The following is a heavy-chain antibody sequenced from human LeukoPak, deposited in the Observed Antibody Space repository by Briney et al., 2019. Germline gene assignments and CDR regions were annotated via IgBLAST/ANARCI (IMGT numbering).Heavy chain of an antibody. J-gene: IGHJ6*01. D-gene: IGHD3-22*01. CDR1: GFTFSSYS. V-gene: IGHV3-21*01. CDR2: ISSSSSYI. CDR3: ARDSSYYYDSSGYYYDYGMDV. Sequence: GGSLRLSCAASGFTFSSYSINWVRQAPGKGLEWVSSISSSSSYIYYAVSVKGRFTISRDNAKNSLYLQMDSLRAEDTAVYYCARDSSYYYDSSGYYYDYGMDVWGQGTTVTVSS.